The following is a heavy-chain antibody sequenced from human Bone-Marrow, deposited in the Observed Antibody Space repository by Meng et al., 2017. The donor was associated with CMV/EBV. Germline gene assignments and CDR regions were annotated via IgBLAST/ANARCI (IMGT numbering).Heavy chain of an antibody. CDR3: ATGVADFEY. J-gene: IGHJ4*02. CDR2: MNPNSGNT. Sequence: QLQLVQSGAEMKKPGASVKVSCKASGYTFTSYDINSVRQAAGQGLEWMGWMNPNSGNTDYAQKFQGRVTMTRNISKSTAYMDLSSLRSEDTAVYYCATGVADFEYWGQGTLVTVSS. D-gene: IGHD6-19*01. CDR1: GYTFTSYD. V-gene: IGHV1-8*01.